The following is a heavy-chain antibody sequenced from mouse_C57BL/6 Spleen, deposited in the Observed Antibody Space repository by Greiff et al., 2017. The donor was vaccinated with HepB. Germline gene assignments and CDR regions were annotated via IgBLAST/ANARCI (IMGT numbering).Heavy chain of an antibody. Sequence: VQLQESGAELARPGASVKLSCKASGYNFTSYGISWVKQRTGQGLEWIGEIYPRSGNTYYNEKFKGKATLTADKSSSTAYMELRSLTSEDSAVYFCARPDYDYDYWYFDVWGTGTTVTVSS. V-gene: IGHV1-81*01. J-gene: IGHJ1*03. D-gene: IGHD2-4*01. CDR3: ARPDYDYDYWYFDV. CDR1: GYNFTSYG. CDR2: IYPRSGNT.